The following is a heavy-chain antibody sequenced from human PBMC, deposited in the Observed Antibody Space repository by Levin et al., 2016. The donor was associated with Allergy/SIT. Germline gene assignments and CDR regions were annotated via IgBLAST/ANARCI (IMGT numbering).Heavy chain of an antibody. J-gene: IGHJ5*02. CDR3: AGHSGFKFDP. V-gene: IGHV3-7*03. Sequence: GESLKISCVASGFTFSNYWMSWVRQAPGKGLEWVANMKQDGSQGYYADSVKGRFTISRDNAKSSLYLQMNSLRGEDTAVYYCAGHSGFKFDPWGQGTLVTVSS. CDR1: GFTFSNYW. CDR2: MKQDGSQG. D-gene: IGHD3-10*01.